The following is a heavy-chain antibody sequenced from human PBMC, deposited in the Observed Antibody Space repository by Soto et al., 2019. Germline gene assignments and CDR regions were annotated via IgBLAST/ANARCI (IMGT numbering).Heavy chain of an antibody. Sequence: SETLSLTCTVSGGSISRDSHYCVWVRQPPGKGLEWIGTISYSSITYYNPSLKSRVTISIDTSKNQFSLKLTSVTAADTAVYYCATNRGWDREDEYWGLGTRVTVSS. D-gene: IGHD6-19*01. J-gene: IGHJ4*02. CDR2: ISYSSIT. CDR1: GGSISRDSHY. CDR3: ATNRGWDREDEY. V-gene: IGHV4-39*01.